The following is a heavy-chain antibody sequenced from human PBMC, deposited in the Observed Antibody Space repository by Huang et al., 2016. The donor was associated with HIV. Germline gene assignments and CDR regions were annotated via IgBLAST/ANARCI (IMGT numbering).Heavy chain of an antibody. CDR3: ARHREGPVAYYSGWGSHLNYMDV. D-gene: IGHD3-10*01. CDR1: GGSIRSSDYH. V-gene: IGHV4-39*01. CDR2: IYYKRRT. Sequence: QLLLQESGPGLVKPSEALALTCVVSGGSIRSSDYHWGLIRQPQGKGLGWIGSIYYKRRTHVSPSLKSRVTIAVDTSKNLFFLNLTSMTAADTAVYYCARHREGPVAYYSGWGSHLNYMDVWGRGRTVVVSS. J-gene: IGHJ6*03.